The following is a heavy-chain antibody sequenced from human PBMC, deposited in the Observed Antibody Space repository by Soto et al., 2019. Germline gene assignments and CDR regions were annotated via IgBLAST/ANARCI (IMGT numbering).Heavy chain of an antibody. J-gene: IGHJ4*02. CDR1: GFTFDDYA. Sequence: EVQLVESGGGLVQPGRSLRLSCAASGFTFDDYAMHWVRQAPGKGLEWVSGISWNSGSIDYANSVKGRFTISRDNAKNSLYPQMNSLRTEDTALYYCAKGGYNWNSYLHYWGQGTLVTVSS. V-gene: IGHV3-9*01. CDR3: AKGGYNWNSYLHY. D-gene: IGHD1-7*01. CDR2: ISWNSGSI.